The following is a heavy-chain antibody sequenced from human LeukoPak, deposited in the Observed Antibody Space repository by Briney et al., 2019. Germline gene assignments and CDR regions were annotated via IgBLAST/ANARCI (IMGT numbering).Heavy chain of an antibody. V-gene: IGHV3-74*01. J-gene: IGHJ5*02. CDR3: ARSHWFDP. CDR1: GFTLSGHW. Sequence: HPGGSLRLSCVASGFTLSGHWMHWVRQAPGKGLVWVSRINSDESTTVYADSVKGRFTISRDNAKNTLYLQMNSLTAEDTAVYYCARSHWFDPWGQGTLVTVS. CDR2: INSDESTT.